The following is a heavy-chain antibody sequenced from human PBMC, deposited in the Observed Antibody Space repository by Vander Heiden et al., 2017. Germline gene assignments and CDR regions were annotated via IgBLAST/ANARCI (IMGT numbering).Heavy chain of an antibody. Sequence: EVQLVESGGGLVQPGGSLRPSCAASGFTFSSYWMSWVRQAPGKGLEWVANIKQDGREKYYVGSAKGRFTISRDNAKTSLYLQMNSLRAEDTAVYYCARSCSGGSCQDPKFDPWGQGTLVTVSS. CDR2: IKQDGREK. V-gene: IGHV3-7*01. CDR3: ARSCSGGSCQDPKFDP. D-gene: IGHD2-15*01. J-gene: IGHJ5*02. CDR1: GFTFSSYW.